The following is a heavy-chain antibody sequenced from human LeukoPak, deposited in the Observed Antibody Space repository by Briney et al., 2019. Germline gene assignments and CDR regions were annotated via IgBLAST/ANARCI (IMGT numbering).Heavy chain of an antibody. V-gene: IGHV3-48*03. Sequence: GGSLRLSCAASGFTFSGYEMNWVRQAPGKGLEWVSYISGTGGTVYYADSVKGRFTISRDNVKKFLFLQMNSLRAEDTALYYYAREGAGTYAHDAFDIWGQGTMVTVSS. J-gene: IGHJ3*02. D-gene: IGHD1-26*01. CDR1: GFTFSGYE. CDR3: AREGAGTYAHDAFDI. CDR2: ISGTGGTV.